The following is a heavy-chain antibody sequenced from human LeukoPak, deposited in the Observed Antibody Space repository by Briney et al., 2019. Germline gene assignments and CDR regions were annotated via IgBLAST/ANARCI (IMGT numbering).Heavy chain of an antibody. CDR1: GYTFTSYG. CDR3: ARVAMIVVVDAFDI. CDR2: ISAYNGNT. D-gene: IGHD3-22*01. V-gene: IGHV1-18*01. J-gene: IGHJ3*02. Sequence: ASVKVSCKASGYTFTSYGISWVRQAPGQGREWMGWISAYNGNTNYAQKLQGRVTMTTDTSTSTAYMELRSLRSDDTAVYYCARVAMIVVVDAFDIWGQGTMVTVSS.